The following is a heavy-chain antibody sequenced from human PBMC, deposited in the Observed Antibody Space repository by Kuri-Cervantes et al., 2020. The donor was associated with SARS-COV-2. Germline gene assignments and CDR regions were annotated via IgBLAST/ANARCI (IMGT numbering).Heavy chain of an antibody. V-gene: IGHV1-8*02. CDR2: MNPNSGNT. J-gene: IGHJ4*02. Sequence: ASVKVSCKASGYTFSSYYIHWVRQAPGQGLEWMGWMNPNSGNTGYAQKFQGRVTMTRNTSISTAYMELSSLRSEDTAVYYCAIDREYGDFDYWGQGTLVTVSS. CDR3: AIDREYGDFDY. D-gene: IGHD4-17*01. CDR1: GYTFSSYY.